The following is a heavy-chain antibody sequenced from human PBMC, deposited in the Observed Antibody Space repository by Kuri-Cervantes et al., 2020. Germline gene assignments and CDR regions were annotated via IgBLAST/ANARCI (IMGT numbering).Heavy chain of an antibody. CDR2: INHSGST. J-gene: IGHJ4*02. Sequence: ESLKISCAVYGGSFSGYYWSWIRQPPGKGLEWIGEINHSGSTNYNPSLKSRVTISVDTSKNQFSLKLSSVTAADTAVYYCARGLVRGAKRGNFDYWGQGTLVTDSS. D-gene: IGHD3-10*01. CDR1: GGSFSGYY. CDR3: ARGLVRGAKRGNFDY. V-gene: IGHV4-34*01.